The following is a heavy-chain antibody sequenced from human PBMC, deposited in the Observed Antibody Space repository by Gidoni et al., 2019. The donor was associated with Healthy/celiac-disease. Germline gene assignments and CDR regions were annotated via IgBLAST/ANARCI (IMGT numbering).Heavy chain of an antibody. CDR1: GGPISSSNW. CDR3: ARREVGGRDYDIFLDY. Sequence: QVQLQESGPGLVKPSGTLSFTCAVSGGPISSSNWWSWVRQPPGKGLEWIWESYHSGSTNYNPSLKSRVTISVDKSKNQFSLKLSSVTAADTAVYYCARREVGGRDYDIFLDYWGQGTLVTVSS. CDR2: SYHSGST. V-gene: IGHV4-4*02. D-gene: IGHD3-9*01. J-gene: IGHJ4*02.